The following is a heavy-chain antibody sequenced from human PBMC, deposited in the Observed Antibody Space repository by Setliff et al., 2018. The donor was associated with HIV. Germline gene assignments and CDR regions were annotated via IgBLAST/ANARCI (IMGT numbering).Heavy chain of an antibody. CDR2: IYDSGSA. D-gene: IGHD2-2*01. CDR1: GGSISSYY. CDR3: ARVDYYCSSTSCPAGPAHMDV. J-gene: IGHJ6*04. Sequence: PSETLSLTCTVSGGSISSYYWSWIRQPPGKGLEWIGFIYDSGSANYNPSLKSRVTISVDTSKNQFSLKLSSVTAADTAVYYCARVDYYCSSTSCPAGPAHMDVWGKGTTVTVS. V-gene: IGHV4-59*01.